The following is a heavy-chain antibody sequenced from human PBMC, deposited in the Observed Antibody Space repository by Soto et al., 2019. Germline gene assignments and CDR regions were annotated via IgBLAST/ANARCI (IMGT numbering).Heavy chain of an antibody. D-gene: IGHD3-10*01. CDR1: GFTFSSYA. CDR2: ISGSGGST. J-gene: IGHJ4*02. Sequence: GGSLRLSCVASGFTFSSYAMSWVRQAPGKGLEWVSAISGSGGSTYYADSVKGRFTISRDNSKNTLYLQMNSLRAEDTAVYYCATGVRRLEFDYWGQGTLVTVSS. CDR3: ATGVRRLEFDY. V-gene: IGHV3-23*01.